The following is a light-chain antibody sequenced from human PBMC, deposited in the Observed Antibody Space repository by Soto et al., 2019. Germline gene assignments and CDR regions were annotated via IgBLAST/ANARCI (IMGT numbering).Light chain of an antibody. V-gene: IGKV1-39*01. J-gene: IGKJ5*01. CDR1: QSISSY. CDR3: QQSCSPLI. CDR2: VAS. Sequence: DIQLTQSPSSLSASVGDRVTITCRASQSISSYLSWYQQKPRKAPKLLIYVASSLQGGVPSSCSGGGSGTYFPTISSRLPHEDAATYCYQQSCSPLIFGQGTRLDIK.